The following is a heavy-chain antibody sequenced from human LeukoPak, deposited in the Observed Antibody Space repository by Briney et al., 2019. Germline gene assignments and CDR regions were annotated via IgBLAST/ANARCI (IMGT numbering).Heavy chain of an antibody. J-gene: IGHJ3*01. V-gene: IGHV3-23*01. CDR2: ISGSGGST. CDR3: AKDSIERNGVYDAFDV. CDR1: GFTFSSYA. D-gene: IGHD2-8*01. Sequence: GGSLRLSCAASGFTFSSYAMSWVRQAPGKGLEWVSAISGSGGSTYYADSVKGRFTISRDNSKNTLYLQMNSLRGEDTAIYYCAKDSIERNGVYDAFDVWGQGTKVTVAS.